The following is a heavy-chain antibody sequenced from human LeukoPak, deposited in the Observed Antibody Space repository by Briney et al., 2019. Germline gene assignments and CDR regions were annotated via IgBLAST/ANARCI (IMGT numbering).Heavy chain of an antibody. CDR2: IYYSGGT. D-gene: IGHD1-7*01. CDR1: GGSISSGDYY. J-gene: IGHJ4*02. V-gene: IGHV4-30-4*08. Sequence: SETLSLTCTVSGGSISSGDYYWSWIRQPPGKGPEWIGYIYYSGGTYYNPSLKSRVTISVDASKNQFSLKLSSVTAADTAVYYCARERNYDTPDWGQGTLVTVSS. CDR3: ARERNYDTPD.